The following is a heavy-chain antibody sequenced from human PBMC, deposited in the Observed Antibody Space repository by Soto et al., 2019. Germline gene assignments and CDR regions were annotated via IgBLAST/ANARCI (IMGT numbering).Heavy chain of an antibody. CDR2: ISLEGSNK. D-gene: IGHD6-19*01. Sequence: QVQLVESGGGVVQPGTSLRLSCEASGFNFSHYAMHWVRQAPGKGLEWLAIISLEGSNKYSAKAVKDRFTISRDNSKSTLYLQMNNLRPEDTAVYYCAKDGATPVAARFPDSWGQGTPVTVSS. CDR3: AKDGATPVAARFPDS. CDR1: GFNFSHYA. V-gene: IGHV3-30*18. J-gene: IGHJ4*02.